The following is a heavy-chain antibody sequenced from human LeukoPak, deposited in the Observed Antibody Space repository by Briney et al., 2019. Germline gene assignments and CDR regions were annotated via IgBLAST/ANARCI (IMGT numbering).Heavy chain of an antibody. CDR3: ARGQVVGATDYFDY. J-gene: IGHJ4*02. V-gene: IGHV3-53*01. D-gene: IGHD1-26*01. Sequence: PGGSLRLSCEASRITVSDHYMNWVRQAPGKGLEWVSVIYSGGGTHYTDSVKGRFTISRDNSKNTLFLQMNNLRAEDTALYYCARGQVVGATDYFDYWGQGTPVTVAS. CDR1: RITVSDHY. CDR2: IYSGGGT.